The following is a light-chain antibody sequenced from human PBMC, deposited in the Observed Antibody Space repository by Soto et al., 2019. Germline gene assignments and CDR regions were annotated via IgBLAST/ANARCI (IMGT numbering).Light chain of an antibody. CDR3: QSYDSSLSGLV. J-gene: IGLJ1*01. V-gene: IGLV1-40*01. Sequence: QSVLTQPPSVSGAPGQRVTLSCTGSSSNIWAGYDVHWYQQLLGTALKLLIYGNSNRPSGVPDRFSASKSGTAASLAITGLQAYDDADYYCQSYDSSLSGLVFGTGTKLTVL. CDR2: GNS. CDR1: SSNIWAGYD.